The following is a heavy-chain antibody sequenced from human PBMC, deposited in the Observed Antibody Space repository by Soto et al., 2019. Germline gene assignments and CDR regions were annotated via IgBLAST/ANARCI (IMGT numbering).Heavy chain of an antibody. Sequence: SETLSLTCTVSGGSVSSGSYYWSWIRQPPGKGLGWIGYIYYSGSTTYNPSLMSRVTISADTSKNQFSLRLSSVTAADTAVYYCARFPYSSGYYFFDYWGQGTLVTVSS. CDR3: ARFPYSSGYYFFDY. CDR1: GGSVSSGSYY. D-gene: IGHD6-19*01. CDR2: IYYSGST. J-gene: IGHJ4*02. V-gene: IGHV4-61*01.